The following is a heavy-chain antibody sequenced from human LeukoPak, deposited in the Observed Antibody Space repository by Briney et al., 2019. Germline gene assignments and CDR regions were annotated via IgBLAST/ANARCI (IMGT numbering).Heavy chain of an antibody. Sequence: GGSLRLSCSASGFTFSNYAMHWVRQAPGKGLEWVALIWYDGSNKYYTDSVKGRFTISRDNSNDTLYLQMNSLRAEDTAVYYCARDKNTRDGYNFFDDWGQGTLVTVSS. CDR1: GFTFSNYA. V-gene: IGHV3-30*04. CDR3: ARDKNTRDGYNFFDD. CDR2: IWYDGSNK. J-gene: IGHJ4*02. D-gene: IGHD5-24*01.